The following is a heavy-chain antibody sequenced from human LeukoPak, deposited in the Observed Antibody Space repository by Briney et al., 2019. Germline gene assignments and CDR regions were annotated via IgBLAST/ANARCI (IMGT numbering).Heavy chain of an antibody. CDR2: ISDSVSGGST. V-gene: IGHV3-23*01. D-gene: IGHD1-26*01. Sequence: GGSLRLSCAASGFTFNNYAMTWVRQAPGKGLEWVSTISDSVSGGSTYYADSVKGRFTISRDNSKNTLYLQMNNLRAEDTAVYYCARGGGYYAIDYWGQGTLVTVSS. J-gene: IGHJ4*02. CDR1: GFTFNNYA. CDR3: ARGGGYYAIDY.